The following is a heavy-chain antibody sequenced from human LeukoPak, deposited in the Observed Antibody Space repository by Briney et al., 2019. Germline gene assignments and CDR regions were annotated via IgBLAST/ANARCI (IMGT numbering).Heavy chain of an antibody. D-gene: IGHD2-2*01. CDR1: GGSVSSGSYY. CDR2: IYYSGST. CDR3: ARDRIVVVPAAIKPYYGMDV. Sequence: SETLSLTRTVSGGSVSSGSYYWSWIRQPPGKGLEWIGYIYYSGSTNYNPSLKSRVTISVDTSKNQFSLKLSSVTAADTAVYYCARDRIVVVPAAIKPYYGMDVWGQGTTVTVSS. J-gene: IGHJ6*02. V-gene: IGHV4-61*01.